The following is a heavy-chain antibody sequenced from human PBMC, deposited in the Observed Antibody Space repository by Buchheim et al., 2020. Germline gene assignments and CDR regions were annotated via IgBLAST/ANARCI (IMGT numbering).Heavy chain of an antibody. Sequence: QLQLRESGPGLVKPSETLSLTCTVSGGSLSSSSYYWGWIRQPPGKGLEWIGSIYYSGSTYHNPSLKSRVTISVDTSKNQFSLQLRSVTAADTAVYYCARFSSSHNLGNAFDIWGQGT. D-gene: IGHD2-2*01. CDR3: ARFSSSHNLGNAFDI. CDR1: GGSLSSSSYY. CDR2: IYYSGST. J-gene: IGHJ3*02. V-gene: IGHV4-39*01.